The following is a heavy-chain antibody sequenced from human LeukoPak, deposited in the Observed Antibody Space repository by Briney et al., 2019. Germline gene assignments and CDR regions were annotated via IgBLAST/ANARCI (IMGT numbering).Heavy chain of an antibody. CDR2: ISYDGSNK. CDR1: GFTFSSYA. Sequence: GGSLRLSCAASGFTFSSYAMHWVRQAPGKGLEWVAVISYDGSNKYYADSVKGRFTISRDNSKNTLYLQMNSLRAEDTAVYYCAREGIIAAAGYNWFDPWGQGTLVTVSS. J-gene: IGHJ5*02. CDR3: AREGIIAAAGYNWFDP. V-gene: IGHV3-30*04. D-gene: IGHD6-13*01.